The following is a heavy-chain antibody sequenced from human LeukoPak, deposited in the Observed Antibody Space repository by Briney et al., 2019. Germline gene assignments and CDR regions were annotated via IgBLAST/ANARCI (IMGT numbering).Heavy chain of an antibody. J-gene: IGHJ4*02. Sequence: GASVKVSCKASGYTFTSYAMHWVRQAPGQRLEWMGWINAGNGNTKYSQKFQGRVTITRDMSTSTAYMELSSLRSEDTAVYYCARDPFSIFGVVIRSSGLDYWGQGTLVTVPS. CDR1: GYTFTSYA. V-gene: IGHV1-3*01. CDR3: ARDPFSIFGVVIRSSGLDY. CDR2: INAGNGNT. D-gene: IGHD3-3*01.